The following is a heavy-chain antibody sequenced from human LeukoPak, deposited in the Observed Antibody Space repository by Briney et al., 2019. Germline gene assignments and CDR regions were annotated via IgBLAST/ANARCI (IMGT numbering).Heavy chain of an antibody. J-gene: IGHJ6*04. CDR2: ISAYNGNT. Sequence: ASVKVSCKASGYTFTSYGISWVRQAPGQGLEWMGWISAYNGNTNYAQKLQGRVTMTTDTSTSTAYMELRSLRSDDTAVYYCARLQTPGYSYGSLYYYYGMDVWGEGTTVTVSS. V-gene: IGHV1-18*04. CDR3: ARLQTPGYSYGSLYYYYGMDV. D-gene: IGHD5-18*01. CDR1: GYTFTSYG.